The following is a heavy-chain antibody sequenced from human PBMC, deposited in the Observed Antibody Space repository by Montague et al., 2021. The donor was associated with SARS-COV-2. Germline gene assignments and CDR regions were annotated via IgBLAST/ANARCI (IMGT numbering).Heavy chain of an antibody. CDR3: AKAPWGSDWYYFDY. CDR1: GFTFDDYA. V-gene: IGHV3-9*01. J-gene: IGHJ4*02. CDR2: VDWSSGFF. Sequence: SRRLSFSASGFTFDDYAMHWVRQAPGAGLEWVAGVDWSSGFFAYADSVRGRFTISRDNAKNSLYLQMNSLKVEDTALYYCAKAPWGSDWYYFDYWGQGTLVTVSS. D-gene: IGHD3-9*01.